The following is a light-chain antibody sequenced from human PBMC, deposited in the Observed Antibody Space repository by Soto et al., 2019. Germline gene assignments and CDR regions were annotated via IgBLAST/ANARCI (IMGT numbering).Light chain of an antibody. V-gene: IGLV2-14*01. CDR2: EVS. CDR3: SSYTSSSTLV. J-gene: IGLJ2*01. Sequence: QSVLTQPASVSGSPGQSITISCTGTSSDVGGYNYVSWYQQHPGKAPKLIIYEVSNRPSGVSNRFSGSKSGNTASLIISGLQAEDEADYYCSSYTSSSTLVFGGGTKLTVL. CDR1: SSDVGGYNY.